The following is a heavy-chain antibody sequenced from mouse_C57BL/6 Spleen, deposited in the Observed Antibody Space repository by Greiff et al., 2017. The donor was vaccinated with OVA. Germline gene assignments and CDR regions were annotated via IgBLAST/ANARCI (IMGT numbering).Heavy chain of an antibody. CDR2: INPSNGGT. CDR1: GYTFTSYW. J-gene: IGHJ3*01. D-gene: IGHD2-3*01. CDR3: ARSGGDGYYRAWFAY. Sequence: QVQLQQPGTELVKPGASVKLSCKASGYTFTSYWMHWVKQRPGQGLEWIGNINPSNGGTNYNEKFKSKATLTVDKSSSTAYMQLSSLTSEDSAVYYCARSGGDGYYRAWFAYWGQGTLVTVSA. V-gene: IGHV1-53*01.